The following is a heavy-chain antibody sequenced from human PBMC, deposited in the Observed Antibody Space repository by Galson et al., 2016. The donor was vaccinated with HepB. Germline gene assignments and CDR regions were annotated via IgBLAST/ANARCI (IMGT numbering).Heavy chain of an antibody. Sequence: YMRLSCSASGFTYSRYSMNWVRQAPGKGLEWVSYLSSSSTIYYADSVKGRIPISRDHAKNSLYLQKNSLRNEDQAVYYCARAGHSRGWDPFNFWWFDPWGQGTLVTVSS. CDR3: ARAGHSRGWDPFNFWWFDP. CDR1: GFTYSRYS. V-gene: IGHV3-48*02. J-gene: IGHJ5*02. D-gene: IGHD6-19*01. CDR2: LSSSSTI.